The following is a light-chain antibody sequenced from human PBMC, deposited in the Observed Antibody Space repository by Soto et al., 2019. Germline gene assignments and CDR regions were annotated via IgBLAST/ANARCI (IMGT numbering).Light chain of an antibody. V-gene: IGLV2-23*03. CDR1: SGDVGTYNL. CDR2: GGN. J-gene: IGLJ3*02. Sequence: QSVLTQPASVSGSPGQAITVSCTGSSGDVGTYNLVSWYQQHPGKAPKLTIYGGNKRPSGVSDRFSGSQSGDTASLTISGLQTEDEADYYCCSYANYNTFVVFGGGTKLTVL. CDR3: CSYANYNTFVV.